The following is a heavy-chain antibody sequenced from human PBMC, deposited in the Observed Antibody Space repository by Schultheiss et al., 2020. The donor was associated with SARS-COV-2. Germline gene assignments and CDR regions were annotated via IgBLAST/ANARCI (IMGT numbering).Heavy chain of an antibody. CDR1: GGSVSSGSYY. J-gene: IGHJ4*02. V-gene: IGHV2-70*01. Sequence: QTLSLTCTVSGGSVSSGSYYWSWIRQPPGKGLEWLALIDWDDDKYYSTSLKTRLTISKDTSKNQVVLTMTNMDPVDTATYYCARMTSGSYFGFDYWGQGTLVTVSS. D-gene: IGHD1-26*01. CDR2: IDWDDDK. CDR3: ARMTSGSYFGFDY.